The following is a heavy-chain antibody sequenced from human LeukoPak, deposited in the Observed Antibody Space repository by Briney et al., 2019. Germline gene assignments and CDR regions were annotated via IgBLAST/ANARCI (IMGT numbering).Heavy chain of an antibody. J-gene: IGHJ4*02. CDR3: AKSDLSPGIAVAGPFDY. CDR2: ISYDGSNK. Sequence: PGGSLRLSCVASGFTVSSNYMSWVRQAPGKGLEWVAVISYDGSNKYYADSVKGRFTISRDNSKNTLYLQMNSLRAEDTAVYYCAKSDLSPGIAVAGPFDYWGQGTLVTVSS. V-gene: IGHV3-30*18. CDR1: GFTVSSNY. D-gene: IGHD6-19*01.